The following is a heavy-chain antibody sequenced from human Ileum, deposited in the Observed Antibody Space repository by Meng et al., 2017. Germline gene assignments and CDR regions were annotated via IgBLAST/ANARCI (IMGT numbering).Heavy chain of an antibody. CDR1: GGSFSGYY. V-gene: IGHV4-34*02. D-gene: IGHD6-13*01. J-gene: IGHJ1*01. CDR3: ARPAGYSSDWYKYFQH. CDR2: INHSGSS. Sequence: QVRLQQWGAGLFKPSETLSLTCAVYGGSFSGYYWSWVRQSPGKGLEWIAEINHSGSSNYNPSFQSRVTISVDRPRNQFSLKLSSVTAADTGVYYCARPAGYSSDWYKYFQHWGQGTLVTVSS.